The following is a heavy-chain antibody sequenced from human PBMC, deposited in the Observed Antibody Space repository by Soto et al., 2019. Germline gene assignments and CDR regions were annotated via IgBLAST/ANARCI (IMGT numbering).Heavy chain of an antibody. J-gene: IGHJ5*02. V-gene: IGHV4-4*02. Sequence: SETLSLTCAVSGGSISSSDWWSWVRQPPGKGLEWIGEIYHSGSTNYNPSLKSRVTISVDKSKNQFSLKLSSVTAADTAVYYCARVQSSGWANWFDPWGQGTLVTVSS. CDR1: GGSISSSDW. CDR2: IYHSGST. CDR3: ARVQSSGWANWFDP. D-gene: IGHD6-19*01.